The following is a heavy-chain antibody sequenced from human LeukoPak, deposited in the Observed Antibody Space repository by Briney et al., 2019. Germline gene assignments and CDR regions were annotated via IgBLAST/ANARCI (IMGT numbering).Heavy chain of an antibody. Sequence: GGSLRLSCAASGFTFDDYAMHWVRQAPGKGLEWVSLISGDGGSTYCADSVKGRFTISRDNSKNSLYLQMNSLRTEDTALYYCAKQDILTGYYAYYYYYYGMDVWGQGTTVTVSS. CDR1: GFTFDDYA. CDR3: AKQDILTGYYAYYYYYYGMDV. J-gene: IGHJ6*02. CDR2: ISGDGGST. V-gene: IGHV3-43*02. D-gene: IGHD3-9*01.